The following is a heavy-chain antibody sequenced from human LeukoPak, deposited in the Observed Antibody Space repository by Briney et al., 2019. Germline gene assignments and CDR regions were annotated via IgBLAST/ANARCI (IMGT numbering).Heavy chain of an antibody. V-gene: IGHV4-34*01. CDR2: INHSGST. CDR1: GGSFSGYY. Sequence: PSETLSLTCAVYGGSFSGYYWSWIRQPPGKGLEWIGEINHSGSTNYNPSLKSRVTISVDTSKNQFSLKLSSVTAADTAVYYCARGAGYSSGWYVPYYYYMDVWGKGTTATVSS. J-gene: IGHJ6*03. CDR3: ARGAGYSSGWYVPYYYYMDV. D-gene: IGHD6-19*01.